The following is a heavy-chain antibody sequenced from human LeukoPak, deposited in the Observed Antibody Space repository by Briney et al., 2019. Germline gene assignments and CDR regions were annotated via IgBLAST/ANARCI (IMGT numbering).Heavy chain of an antibody. CDR1: GFTFSSYS. D-gene: IGHD6-13*01. J-gene: IGHJ4*02. CDR2: ISSSSSYI. V-gene: IGHV3-21*01. Sequence: PGGSLRLSXAASGFTFSSYSMNWVRQAPGKGLEWVSSISSSSSYIYYADSVKGRFTISRDNAKNSLYLQMNSLRAEDTAVYYCARDEEGYSSSWYVYWGQGTLVTVSS. CDR3: ARDEEGYSSSWYVY.